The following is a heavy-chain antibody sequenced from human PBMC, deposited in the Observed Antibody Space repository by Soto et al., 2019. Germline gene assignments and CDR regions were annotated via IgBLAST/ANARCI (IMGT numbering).Heavy chain of an antibody. V-gene: IGHV3-23*03. D-gene: IGHD3-10*01. CDR3: GKDRTPGGLWEFDH. CDR2: IYGDASRT. Sequence: PGVSLRLSCAASGFTFSTYTMNWVRQAPGKRLEWVSGIYGDASRTVYADSVRGRFTISRDNSYNRLYLRMNSLSAGATAVYYCGKDRTPGGLWEFDHWGKGSRVTVGS. CDR1: GFTFSTYT. J-gene: IGHJ4*02.